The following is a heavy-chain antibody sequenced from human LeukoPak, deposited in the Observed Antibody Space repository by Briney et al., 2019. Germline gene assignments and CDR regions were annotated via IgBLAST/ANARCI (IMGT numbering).Heavy chain of an antibody. CDR3: VKNDGWFHLAQ. Sequence: GGSLRISCAASGFYFRDHWMDWVRQAPGKGLEWVGHIKTDGSETYYLDSLKGRISISRDNTNNALYLQMNSLRVEDTAIYYCVKNDGWFHLAQWGQGTLVTVSS. CDR1: GFYFRDHW. J-gene: IGHJ4*02. CDR2: IKTDGSET. D-gene: IGHD6-19*01. V-gene: IGHV3-7*03.